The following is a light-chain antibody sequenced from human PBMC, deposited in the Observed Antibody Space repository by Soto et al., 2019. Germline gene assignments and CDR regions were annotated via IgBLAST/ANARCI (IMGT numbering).Light chain of an antibody. CDR1: QSISSW. V-gene: IGKV1-5*01. Sequence: MSQSPPTVSATEGDRVTITCRASQSISSWLAWYQQKPGKVPKLLIYDASNLESGVPSRFSGSGSGTEFTLTISNLQPDDIATYYCQQYYTYSWTFGQGTKV. CDR2: DAS. CDR3: QQYYTYSWT. J-gene: IGKJ1*01.